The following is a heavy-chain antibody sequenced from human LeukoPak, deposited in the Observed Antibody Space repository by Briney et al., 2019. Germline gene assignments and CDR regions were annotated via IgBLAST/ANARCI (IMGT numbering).Heavy chain of an antibody. CDR1: GYTFTGYY. CDR2: INPSGGST. CDR3: ATLPSSYGGKAFDY. D-gene: IGHD4/OR15-4a*01. Sequence: ASVKVSCKASGYTFTGYYMHWVRQALGQGLEWMGVINPSGGSTSYAQKFQGRVTMTRDTSTSTVYMELSSLRSEDTAVYYCATLPSSYGGKAFDYWGQGTLVTVSS. V-gene: IGHV1-46*01. J-gene: IGHJ4*02.